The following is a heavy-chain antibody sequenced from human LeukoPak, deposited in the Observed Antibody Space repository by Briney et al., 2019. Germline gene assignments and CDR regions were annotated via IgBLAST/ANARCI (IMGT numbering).Heavy chain of an antibody. CDR3: AKDASFRSSWYLDY. D-gene: IGHD6-13*01. CDR1: GFTFSSYG. J-gene: IGHJ4*02. Sequence: GGSLRLSCAASGFTFSSYGMHWVRQAPGKGLEWVAVISYDGSNKYYADSVKGRFTISRDNSKNTLYLQMNSLRAEDTAVYYCAKDASFRSSWYLDYWGQGTLVTVSS. V-gene: IGHV3-30*18. CDR2: ISYDGSNK.